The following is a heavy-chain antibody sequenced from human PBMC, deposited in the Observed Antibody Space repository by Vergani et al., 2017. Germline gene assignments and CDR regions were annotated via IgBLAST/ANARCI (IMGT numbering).Heavy chain of an antibody. D-gene: IGHD3-10*01. J-gene: IGHJ6*03. Sequence: QVQLVQSGAEVKKPGASVKVSCKVSGYTLTELSMHWVRQAPGKGLEWMGRIIPILGTANYAQKFQGRVTITADESTSTAYMELSSLRSEDTAVYYCAKGSGFGENYYYYMDVWGKGTTVTVSS. CDR2: IIPILGTA. CDR1: GYTLTELS. V-gene: IGHV1-69*11. CDR3: AKGSGFGENYYYYMDV.